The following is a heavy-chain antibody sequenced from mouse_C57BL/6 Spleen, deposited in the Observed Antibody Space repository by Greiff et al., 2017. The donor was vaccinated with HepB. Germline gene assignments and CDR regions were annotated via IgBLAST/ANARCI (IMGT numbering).Heavy chain of an antibody. Sequence: VQLQQPGAELVRPGSSVKLSCKASGYTFTSYWMHWVKQRPIQGLEWIGNIDPSDSETHYNQKFKDKATLTVDKSSSTAYMQLSSLTSEDSAVYYCARRPYGHYVGGAMDYWGQGTSVTVSS. D-gene: IGHD2-1*01. CDR1: GYTFTSYW. J-gene: IGHJ4*01. CDR2: IDPSDSET. V-gene: IGHV1-52*01. CDR3: ARRPYGHYVGGAMDY.